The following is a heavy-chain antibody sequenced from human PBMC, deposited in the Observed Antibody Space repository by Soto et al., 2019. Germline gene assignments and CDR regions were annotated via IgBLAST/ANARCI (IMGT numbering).Heavy chain of an antibody. CDR1: GFSFSTYP. V-gene: IGHV3-23*01. J-gene: IGHJ6*02. CDR3: AKILPTVTSYYYGMDA. CDR2: ISGSGDKT. Sequence: PGGSLRLSCAASGFSFSTYPMVWVRQSPGKRLEAVSSISGSGDKTYYKDSVKGRFTISRDNSKNTVDLQMNSLRPEDTALYYCAKILPTVTSYYYGMDAWGQGTTVTVSS. D-gene: IGHD4-17*01.